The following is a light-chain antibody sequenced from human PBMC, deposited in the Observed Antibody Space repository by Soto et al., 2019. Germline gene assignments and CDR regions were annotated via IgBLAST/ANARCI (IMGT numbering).Light chain of an antibody. CDR2: GAS. CDR3: QQFGPSPT. CDR1: HSLSNNY. Sequence: IVLTQSPGTLSLSPGEGATLSCRASHSLSNNYLAWYQHKPGQAPRLLIYGASSRATGIPDRFSGSWSGTAFTLTISRLEPEDFAVYYCQQFGPSPTFGQGTKVEFK. J-gene: IGKJ1*01. V-gene: IGKV3-20*01.